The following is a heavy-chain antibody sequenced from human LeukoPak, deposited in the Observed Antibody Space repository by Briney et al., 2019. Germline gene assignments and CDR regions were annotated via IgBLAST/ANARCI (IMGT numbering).Heavy chain of an antibody. D-gene: IGHD3-16*01. V-gene: IGHV3-11*04. Sequence: GGSLRLSCAASGFISSDYYMSWIRLAPGKGLEWVSYISSRGSGIHYADAVKSRFTASRDKAKNSLYLQMNSPRAADTAAYYYARDSKFTGYYYYMDVWGKGTTVTVSS. CDR3: ARDSKFTGYYYYMDV. J-gene: IGHJ6*03. CDR2: ISSRGSGI. CDR1: GFISSDYY.